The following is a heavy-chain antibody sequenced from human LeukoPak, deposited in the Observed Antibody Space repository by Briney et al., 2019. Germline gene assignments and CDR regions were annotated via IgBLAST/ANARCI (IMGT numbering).Heavy chain of an antibody. CDR1: GFTFSTYN. D-gene: IGHD3-9*01. V-gene: IGHV3-21*01. CDR2: IISSSTYI. J-gene: IGHJ4*02. Sequence: GGSLRLSCAASGFTFSTYNMNWVRQAPGKGLEWVSSIISSSTYIYYADSVKGRFTISRDNAKNSLYLQLNSLRAEDTAVYYCARVGPPGFFDYWGEGTLVTVSS. CDR3: ARVGPPGFFDY.